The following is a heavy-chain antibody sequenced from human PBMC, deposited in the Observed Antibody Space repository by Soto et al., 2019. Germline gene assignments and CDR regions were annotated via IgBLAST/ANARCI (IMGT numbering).Heavy chain of an antibody. J-gene: IGHJ4*02. CDR2: SSYDGRET. CDR3: ARDSGWPILNFDN. V-gene: IGHV3-30*03. D-gene: IGHD3-10*01. CDR1: DFDFSSYG. Sequence: GGTLRLSCAASDFDFSSYGIHWVRQAPGKGLEWVAASSYDGRETFYADSAKGRFTVSKEMSKNTAFLQMNALRHEDTAVYFCARDSGWPILNFDNWGQGTPVTVSS.